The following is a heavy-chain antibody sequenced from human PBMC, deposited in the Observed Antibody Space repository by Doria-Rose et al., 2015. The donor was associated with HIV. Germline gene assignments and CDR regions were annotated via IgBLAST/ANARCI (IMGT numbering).Heavy chain of an antibody. CDR1: GVSLSSPGMG. V-gene: IGHV2-26*01. D-gene: IGHD6-13*01. J-gene: IGHJ4*02. CDR2: IVSDDER. Sequence: QVTLKESGPVLVKPTETLTLTCTVSGVSLSSPGMGVSWIRQPPGKALERLANIVSDDERSYKTSLQSRLTISRGTSNSQVVLTMTDMDPVDTATYYCARIKSSRWYHKYYFDFWGQGTLVIVSA. CDR3: ARIKSSRWYHKYYFDF.